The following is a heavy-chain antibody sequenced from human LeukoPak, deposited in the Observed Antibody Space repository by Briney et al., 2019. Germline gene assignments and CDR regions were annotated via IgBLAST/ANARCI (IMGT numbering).Heavy chain of an antibody. CDR3: ARDDYGGNSDDAFDI. D-gene: IGHD4-23*01. CDR1: GGSISSYH. Sequence: SETLSLTCTVSGGSISSYHWSWIRQPPGKGLEWIGYIYYSGSTNYNPSLKSRVTISVDTSKNQFSLKLSSVTAADTAVYYCARDDYGGNSDDAFDIWGQGTMVTVSS. CDR2: IYYSGST. J-gene: IGHJ3*02. V-gene: IGHV4-59*01.